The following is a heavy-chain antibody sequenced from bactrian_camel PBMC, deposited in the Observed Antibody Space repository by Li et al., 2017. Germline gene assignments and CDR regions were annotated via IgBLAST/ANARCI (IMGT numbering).Heavy chain of an antibody. CDR1: GFTNDDPE. D-gene: IGHD1*01. CDR2: ITSDGST. Sequence: QVQLVESGGGSVETGGSLRLSCTASGFTNDDPEVGWYRQAPGNECELVATITSDGSTIYSESAKGRFTISKDNAKTTLYLQMNSLEPEDTALYYCGASAYRCATAALNSEYFGYWGQGTQVTVS. CDR3: GASAYRCATAALNSEYFGY. V-gene: IGHV3S55*01. J-gene: IGHJ6*01.